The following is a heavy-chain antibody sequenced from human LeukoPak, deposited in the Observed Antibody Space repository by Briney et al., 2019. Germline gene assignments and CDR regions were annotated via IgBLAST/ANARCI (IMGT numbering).Heavy chain of an antibody. CDR2: INHIGST. D-gene: IGHD5-18*01. V-gene: IGHV4-34*01. CDR3: ARVRRWESYCYRRLEYFDY. CDR1: TGPFSGYH. Sequence: SQTLSPTCAVYTGPFSGYHWSWIRQPPAKGLESIGEINHIGSTNYNPSLTSRVTISLDPPQTPFSLKLSPVTAPDTAVYYRARVRRWESYCYRRLEYFDYWGQGTLVTVSS. J-gene: IGHJ4*02.